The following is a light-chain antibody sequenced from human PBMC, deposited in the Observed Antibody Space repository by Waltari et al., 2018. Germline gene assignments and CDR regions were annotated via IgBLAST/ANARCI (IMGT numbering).Light chain of an antibody. J-gene: IGLJ2*01. V-gene: IGLV1-40*01. CDR3: QSYDTSLNAV. CDR1: SSNIGAGYD. Sequence: QSVLTQPPSMSGAPGQRVTISCTGSSSNIGAGYDVHWYQRLPGAAPQVIIYDTNHRPSRVPDRFSGSKSGTSATLAITGLQAEDEADYYCQSYDTSLNAVFGGGTKLTVL. CDR2: DTN.